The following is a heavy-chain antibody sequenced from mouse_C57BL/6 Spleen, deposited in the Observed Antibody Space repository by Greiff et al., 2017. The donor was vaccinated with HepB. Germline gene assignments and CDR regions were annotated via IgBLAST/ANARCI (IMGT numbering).Heavy chain of an antibody. V-gene: IGHV5-17*01. CDR1: GFTFSDYG. CDR2: ISSGSSTI. CDR3: ARGSGSRNYAMDY. Sequence: DVKLVESGGGLVKPGGSLKLSCAASGFTFSDYGMHWVRQAPEKGLEWVAYISSGSSTIYYADTVKGRFTISRDNAKNTLFLQMTSLRSEDTAMYHCARGSGSRNYAMDYWGQGTSVTVSS. J-gene: IGHJ4*01. D-gene: IGHD1-1*01.